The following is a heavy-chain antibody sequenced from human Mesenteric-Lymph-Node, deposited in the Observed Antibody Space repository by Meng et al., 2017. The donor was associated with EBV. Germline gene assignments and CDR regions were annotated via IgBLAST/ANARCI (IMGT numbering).Heavy chain of an antibody. CDR2: TYYRSKWYN. Sequence: QVQLQQSGPGLVKPSXXLAPTCVISGDSVSSSSAAWTWIRQSPSRGLEWLGRTYYRSKWYNDYAVFVKSRITINPDTSKNQFSLQLNSVTPEDTAVYYCARGATSVFDIWGRGPLVTVSS. CDR3: ARGATSVFDI. V-gene: IGHV6-1*01. CDR1: GDSVSSSSAA. J-gene: IGHJ2*01.